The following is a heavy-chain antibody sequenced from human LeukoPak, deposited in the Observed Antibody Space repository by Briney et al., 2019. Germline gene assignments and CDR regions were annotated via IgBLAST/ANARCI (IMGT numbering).Heavy chain of an antibody. Sequence: PGGSLRLSCAASGFTFSSYAMSWVRQAPGKGLEWVSAISGSGGSAYYADSVKGRFTISRDNSKNTLYLQMNSLRAEDTAVYYCAKAQEQWLGAGFLFGYWGQGTLVTVSS. CDR2: ISGSGGSA. CDR3: AKAQEQWLGAGFLFGY. D-gene: IGHD6-19*01. J-gene: IGHJ4*02. CDR1: GFTFSSYA. V-gene: IGHV3-23*01.